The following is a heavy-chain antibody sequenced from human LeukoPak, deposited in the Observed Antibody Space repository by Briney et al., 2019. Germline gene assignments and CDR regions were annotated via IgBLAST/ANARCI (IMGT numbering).Heavy chain of an antibody. CDR1: GFTFSIYA. D-gene: IGHD4-23*01. CDR3: ARGAGTTVVTPFDY. CDR2: IAYDGSNK. J-gene: IGHJ4*02. V-gene: IGHV3-30-3*01. Sequence: GGSLRLSCAASGFTFSIYAMHWVRQAPGKGLEWVALIAYDGSNKYYADSVKGRFTISRDNSKTTLYLQMNSLRAEDTAVYYCARGAGTTVVTPFDYWGQGTLVTVSS.